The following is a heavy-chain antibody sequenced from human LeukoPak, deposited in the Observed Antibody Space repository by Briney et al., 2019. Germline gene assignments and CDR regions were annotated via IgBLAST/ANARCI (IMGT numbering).Heavy chain of an antibody. V-gene: IGHV4-34*01. CDR1: GGSFSGYY. CDR2: INHSGST. D-gene: IGHD3-22*01. J-gene: IGHJ5*02. CDR3: ARTSIYYDSSGYRS. Sequence: SETLSLTCAVYGGSFSGYYWSWIRQPPGKGLEWIGEINHSGSTNYNPSLKSRVAISVDTSKNQFSLKLSSVTAADTAVYYCARTSIYYDSSGYRSWGQGTLVTVSS.